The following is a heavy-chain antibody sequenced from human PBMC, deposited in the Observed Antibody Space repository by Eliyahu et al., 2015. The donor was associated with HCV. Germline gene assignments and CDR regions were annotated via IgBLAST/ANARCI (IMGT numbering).Heavy chain of an antibody. CDR2: ISYDGSNK. CDR3: AKEQWELTPSDAFDI. CDR1: GFPFSSYG. D-gene: IGHD1-26*01. V-gene: IGHV3-30*18. Sequence: QVQLVESGGGVVQPGRSLRLSCSASGFPFSSYGMPWVRQAPGKGVEGVAVISYDGSNKYYADSVKGRFTISRDNSKNTLYLQMNSLRAEDTAVYYCAKEQWELTPSDAFDIWGQGTMVTVSS. J-gene: IGHJ3*02.